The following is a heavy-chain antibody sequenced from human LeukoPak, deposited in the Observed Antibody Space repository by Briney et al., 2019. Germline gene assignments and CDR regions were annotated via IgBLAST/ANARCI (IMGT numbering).Heavy chain of an antibody. J-gene: IGHJ4*02. V-gene: IGHV3-9*01. CDR1: GFIFDHYA. CDR2: ISWNSGFI. D-gene: IGHD2-21*01. Sequence: GGSLRVSCEASGFIFDHYAMHWVRQAPGKGLEWVSSISWNSGFINYADSVRGRFTISRDNAKSSLYLQMNSLRADDTALYYCAKDNWGLDKGFLDYWGQGTLVTVSS. CDR3: AKDNWGLDKGFLDY.